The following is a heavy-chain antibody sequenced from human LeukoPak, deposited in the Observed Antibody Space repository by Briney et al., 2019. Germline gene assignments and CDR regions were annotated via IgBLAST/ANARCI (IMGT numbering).Heavy chain of an antibody. D-gene: IGHD6-19*01. Sequence: SQTLSLTCAISGDSVSSNSAAWNWIRQSPSRGLEWLGRTYYRSKWYNDYAVSVKSRITINPVTSKNQFSLQLNSVTPEDTAVYYCARDSSPYSSGWVNWFDPWGQGTLVTVSS. CDR2: TYYRSKWYN. J-gene: IGHJ5*02. CDR1: GDSVSSNSAA. CDR3: ARDSSPYSSGWVNWFDP. V-gene: IGHV6-1*01.